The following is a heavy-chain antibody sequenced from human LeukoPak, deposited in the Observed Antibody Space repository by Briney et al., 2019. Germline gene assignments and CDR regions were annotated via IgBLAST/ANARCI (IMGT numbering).Heavy chain of an antibody. J-gene: IGHJ4*02. V-gene: IGHV3-48*02. CDR3: VRDPEALDY. CDR1: GFTFSTYS. CDR2: IRGSGSPI. Sequence: GGSLRLSCAASGFTFSTYSMNWVRQAPGKGLEWVSYIRGSGSPIHYADSVKGRFTISRDNAKNSLYLQMNSLRDEDTAVYYCVRDPEALDYWGQGTPVTVSS.